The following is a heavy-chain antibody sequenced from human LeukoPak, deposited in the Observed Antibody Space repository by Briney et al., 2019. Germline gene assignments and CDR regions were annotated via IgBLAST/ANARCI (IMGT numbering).Heavy chain of an antibody. Sequence: SETLSLTCTVSGGSISSSSYYWGWIRQQPPEKGLEWIGSISYSGSTYYNPSLKSRVTISLDTSKNQFSLKLSSVTAADTAVYFCARDFVLSTYYFDYWGQGSLVTVSS. V-gene: IGHV4-39*07. CDR2: ISYSGST. D-gene: IGHD2-8*01. J-gene: IGHJ4*02. CDR1: GGSISSSSYY. CDR3: ARDFVLSTYYFDY.